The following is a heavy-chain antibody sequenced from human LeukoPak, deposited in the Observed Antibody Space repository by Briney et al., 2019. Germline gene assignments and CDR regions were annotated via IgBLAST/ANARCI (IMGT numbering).Heavy chain of an antibody. CDR1: GGSISSYY. CDR3: ATITAYCSSTSCYRGWFDP. Sequence: LETLSLTCTVSGGSISSYYWGWIRQPPGKGLEWIGSIYYSGSTYYNPSLKSRVTISVDTSKNQFSLKLSSVTAADTAVYYCATITAYCSSTSCYRGWFDPWGQGTLVTVSS. J-gene: IGHJ5*02. V-gene: IGHV4-39*07. D-gene: IGHD2-2*01. CDR2: IYYSGST.